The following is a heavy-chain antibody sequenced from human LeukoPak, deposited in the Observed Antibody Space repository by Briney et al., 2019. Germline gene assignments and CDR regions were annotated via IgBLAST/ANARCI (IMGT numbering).Heavy chain of an antibody. V-gene: IGHV1-18*01. J-gene: IGHJ5*02. CDR2: INTYNGDT. Sequence: ASVKVSCKASGGIFSNHAIAWVRQAPGQGLEWMGWINTYNGDTNYAQKFQGRVTMTTDTSTSTVYIELRSLTSDDAAAYYCAREWWGYDVLTGDNWFDPWGQGTLVTVSS. D-gene: IGHD3-9*01. CDR1: GGIFSNHA. CDR3: AREWWGYDVLTGDNWFDP.